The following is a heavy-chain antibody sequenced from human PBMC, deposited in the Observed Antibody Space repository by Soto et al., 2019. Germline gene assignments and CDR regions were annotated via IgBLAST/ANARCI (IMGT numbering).Heavy chain of an antibody. CDR3: ARFRGDYEANWFDP. D-gene: IGHD4-17*01. J-gene: IGHJ5*02. Sequence: ASVKVSCKASGYTFTSYGISWVRQAPGQGLEWMGWISAYNGNTNYAQKLQGRVTMTTDTSTSTAYMELRSLRSDDTAVYYCARFRGDYEANWFDPWGQGTLVTVSS. CDR1: GYTFTSYG. CDR2: ISAYNGNT. V-gene: IGHV1-18*01.